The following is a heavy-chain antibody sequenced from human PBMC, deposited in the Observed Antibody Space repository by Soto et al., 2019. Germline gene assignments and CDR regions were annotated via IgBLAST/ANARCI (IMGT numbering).Heavy chain of an antibody. CDR1: GFTFSSYG. CDR2: IWYDGSNK. Sequence: QVQLVESGGGVVQPGRSLRLSCAASGFTFSSYGMHWVRQAPGKGLEWVAVIWYDGSNKYYADSVKGRFTISRDNSKNTLYLQMNSPRAEDTAVYYCARATAGPPDWWGQGTLVTVSS. D-gene: IGHD3-9*01. CDR3: ARATAGPPDW. V-gene: IGHV3-33*01. J-gene: IGHJ4*02.